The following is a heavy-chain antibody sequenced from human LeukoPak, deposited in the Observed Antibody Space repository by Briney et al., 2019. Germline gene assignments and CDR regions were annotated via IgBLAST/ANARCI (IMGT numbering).Heavy chain of an antibody. CDR1: GGSVSSYY. V-gene: IGHV4-59*02. J-gene: IGHJ3*02. CDR2: IYYSGST. CDR3: ARGDSWGSGSYYNENAFDI. D-gene: IGHD1-26*01. Sequence: SETLSLTCTVSGGSVSSYYWSWIRQPPGKGLEWIGYIYYSGSTNYNPSLKSRVTISVDTSKNQFSLKLSSVTAADTAVYYCARGDSWGSGSYYNENAFDIWGQGTMVTVSS.